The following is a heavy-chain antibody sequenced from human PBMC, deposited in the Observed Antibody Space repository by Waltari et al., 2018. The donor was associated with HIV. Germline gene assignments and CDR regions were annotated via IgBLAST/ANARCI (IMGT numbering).Heavy chain of an antibody. D-gene: IGHD5-12*01. V-gene: IGHV4-39*01. J-gene: IGHJ4*02. Sequence: QLQLQESGPGLVKPSETLSLTCTVSGGSISSSSYYWGWIRQPPGKGREWIGSINYIGSTYYNPSLKSRVTISVDTSKNQFSLKLSSVTAADTAVYYCASHNVEMATFDYWGQGTLVTVSS. CDR3: ASHNVEMATFDY. CDR2: INYIGST. CDR1: GGSISSSSYY.